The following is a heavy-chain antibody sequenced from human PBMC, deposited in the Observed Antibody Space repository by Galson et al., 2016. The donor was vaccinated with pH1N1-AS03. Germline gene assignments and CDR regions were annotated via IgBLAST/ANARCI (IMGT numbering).Heavy chain of an antibody. J-gene: IGHJ3*01. CDR2: FDGSGDGT. Sequence: SLRLSCAASAFTFSTYDMHWVRQAPGKGLEWVSSFDGSGDGTHYADSVKGRFTIYRDNSKNMLYLQMNSLRAEDTAIYYCAKDFLGWASDVWGQGTMVTVSS. V-gene: IGHV3-NL1*01. CDR1: AFTFSTYD. D-gene: IGHD1-26*01. CDR3: AKDFLGWASDV.